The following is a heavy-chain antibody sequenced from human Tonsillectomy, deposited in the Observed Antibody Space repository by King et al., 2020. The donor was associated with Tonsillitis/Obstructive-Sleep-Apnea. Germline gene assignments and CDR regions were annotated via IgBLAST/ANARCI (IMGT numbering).Heavy chain of an antibody. CDR2: INPSGGST. CDR1: GYTFTSYY. V-gene: IGHV1-46*01. D-gene: IGHD6-6*01. Sequence: QLVQSGAEVKKPGASVKVSCKASGYTFTSYYIHWVRQAPGQGLEWMGIINPSGGSTSYAQKFKGRVTMTRDTSTSTVYMELSSLSSEETAVYYCAREGSVATRPLDYWGQGTLVTVSS. CDR3: AREGSVATRPLDY. J-gene: IGHJ4*02.